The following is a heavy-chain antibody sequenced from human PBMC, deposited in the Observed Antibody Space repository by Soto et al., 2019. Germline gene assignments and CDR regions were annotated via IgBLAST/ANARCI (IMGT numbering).Heavy chain of an antibody. J-gene: IGHJ6*02. V-gene: IGHV4-30-4*01. CDR1: GGSISSGDYY. Sequence: PSETLSLTCTVSGGSISSGDYYWSWIRQPPGKGLEWIGYIYYSGSTYYNPSLKSRVTISVDTSKNQFSLKLSSVTAADTAVYYCARTEGVVTPFYYYYYGMDVWGQGTTVTVSS. CDR3: ARTEGVVTPFYYYYYGMDV. D-gene: IGHD3-3*01. CDR2: IYYSGST.